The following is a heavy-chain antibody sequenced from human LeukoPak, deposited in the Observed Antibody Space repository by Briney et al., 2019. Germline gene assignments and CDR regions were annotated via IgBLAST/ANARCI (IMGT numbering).Heavy chain of an antibody. CDR2: IYYSGST. Sequence: SETLSLTSTVPGGSISSYYWSWIRQPPGKGLEWIGYIYYSGSTTYNPSLKSRVTISVDTSKNQFSLKLSSVTAADTAVYYCASGNYGDYVPGWDYWGQGTLVTVSS. D-gene: IGHD4-17*01. CDR1: GGSISSYY. CDR3: ASGNYGDYVPGWDY. V-gene: IGHV4-59*08. J-gene: IGHJ4*02.